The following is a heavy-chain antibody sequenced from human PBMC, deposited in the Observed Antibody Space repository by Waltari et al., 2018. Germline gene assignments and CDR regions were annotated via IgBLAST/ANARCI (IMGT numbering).Heavy chain of an antibody. CDR1: GFTFSSYG. CDR3: ARGAAYSRFDY. V-gene: IGHV3-23*04. Sequence: EVQLVESGGGLVPPGGSLRLSCAASGFTFSSYGMNWVRQAAGKGLEWVSGISGSGGNTYYADSVKGRFTISRDNSKSTLSLQMNSVRADDTAVYYCARGAAYSRFDYWGQGTLVIVSS. CDR2: ISGSGGNT. D-gene: IGHD5-18*01. J-gene: IGHJ4*02.